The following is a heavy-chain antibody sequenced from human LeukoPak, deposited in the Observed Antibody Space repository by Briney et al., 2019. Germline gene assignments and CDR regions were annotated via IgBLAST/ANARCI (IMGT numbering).Heavy chain of an antibody. D-gene: IGHD7-27*01. CDR3: ARAGVRRHDAFDI. Sequence: PSETLSLTCSVSGGSISSTSYYWGWIRQPPGKGLEWIGSIHFSGTTHYNPSLKSRVTTSVDTSKNQFSLKLSSVTAADTAVYYCARAGVRRHDAFDIWGQGTMVTVSS. CDR2: IHFSGTT. CDR1: GGSISSTSYY. J-gene: IGHJ3*02. V-gene: IGHV4-39*07.